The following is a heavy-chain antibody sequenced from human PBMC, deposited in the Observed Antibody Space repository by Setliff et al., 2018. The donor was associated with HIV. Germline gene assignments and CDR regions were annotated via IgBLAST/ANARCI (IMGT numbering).Heavy chain of an antibody. CDR2: IYSTGDT. D-gene: IGHD3-9*01. CDR1: GGSISNFY. J-gene: IGHJ4*02. Sequence: SETLSLTCSVSGGSISNFYWSWIRQPPGKGLEWVGHIYSTGDTNYNPSLKSRVTLSADTSKNQLSLRLSSVTAADAAVYYCARGGDEKKTGYWGQGTLVTVSS. CDR3: ARGGDEKKTGY. V-gene: IGHV4-4*07.